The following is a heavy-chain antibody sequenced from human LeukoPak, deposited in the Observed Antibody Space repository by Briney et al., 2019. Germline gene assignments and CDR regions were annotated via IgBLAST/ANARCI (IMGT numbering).Heavy chain of an antibody. CDR3: AKDPTDVGFFDY. Sequence: PGGSLRLSCAGSGFTFSSYAMSWVRQAPGKGLEWVSAISGSGGSTYYADSVKGRFTISRDNSKNTLYLQMNSPRAEDTAVYYCAKDPTDVGFFDYWGQGTLVTVSS. V-gene: IGHV3-23*01. J-gene: IGHJ4*02. CDR1: GFTFSSYA. D-gene: IGHD3-10*01. CDR2: ISGSGGST.